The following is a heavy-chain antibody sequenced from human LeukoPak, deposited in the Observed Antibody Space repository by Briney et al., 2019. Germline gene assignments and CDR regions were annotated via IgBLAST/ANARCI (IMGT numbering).Heavy chain of an antibody. Sequence: GGSLRLSCAASGFTFSSYAMTWVRQAPGKGLEWVSTISASGGSTYYFVKGRFTISRDNSKNTLNLQMNSLRAEDTAVYYCANHSDTAMVYAYWGQGTLVTVSS. D-gene: IGHD5-18*01. CDR1: GFTFSSYA. J-gene: IGHJ4*02. CDR2: ISASGGST. CDR3: ANHSDTAMVYAY. V-gene: IGHV3-23*01.